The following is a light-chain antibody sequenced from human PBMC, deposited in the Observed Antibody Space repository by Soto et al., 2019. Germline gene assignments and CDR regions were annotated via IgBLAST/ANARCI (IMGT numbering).Light chain of an antibody. CDR3: QQYSNWPET. V-gene: IGKV3-15*01. CDR1: QSVSSN. Sequence: IVMTQSPATLSVSPGERATLSCRASQSVSSNLAWYQQKPGQAPRLLIYGASTRATGIPARFSGSGSETEFTLTISSLQSEDFAVYYCQQYSNWPETFGQGTKVDIK. J-gene: IGKJ1*01. CDR2: GAS.